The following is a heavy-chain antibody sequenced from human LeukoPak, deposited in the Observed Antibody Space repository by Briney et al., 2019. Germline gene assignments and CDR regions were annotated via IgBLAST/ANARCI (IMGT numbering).Heavy chain of an antibody. Sequence: ASETLSLTCAVYGGSFSGYYWSWIRQPPGKGLEWIGEINHSGSTNYNPSLKSRVAISVDTSKNQFSLKLSSVTAADTAVYYCARSSVLRYSYGTYYFDYWGQGTLVTVSS. J-gene: IGHJ4*02. V-gene: IGHV4-34*01. CDR1: GGSFSGYY. CDR2: INHSGST. D-gene: IGHD5-18*01. CDR3: ARSSVLRYSYGTYYFDY.